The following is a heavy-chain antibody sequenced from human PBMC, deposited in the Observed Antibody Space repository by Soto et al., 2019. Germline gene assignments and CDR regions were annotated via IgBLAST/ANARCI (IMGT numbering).Heavy chain of an antibody. D-gene: IGHD6-13*01. CDR3: AAAAAPNGFDY. CDR1: GYTFTSYG. J-gene: IGHJ4*02. V-gene: IGHV1-18*01. CDR2: ISAYNGNT. Sequence: ASGKVSCKASGYTFTSYGISWVRQAPGQGLEWMGWISAYNGNTNYAQRLQGRVTMTTDTSTSTAYMELRSLRSDDTAVYYCAAAAAPNGFDYWGQGTLVTVSS.